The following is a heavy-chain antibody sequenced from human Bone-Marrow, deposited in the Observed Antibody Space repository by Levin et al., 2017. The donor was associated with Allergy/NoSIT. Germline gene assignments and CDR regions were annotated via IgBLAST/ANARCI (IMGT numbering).Heavy chain of an antibody. D-gene: IGHD6-19*01. J-gene: IGHJ5*01. CDR2: NYYSGST. Sequence: GSLRLSCTVSGDPISSSSWYWGWIRQPPGKGLEWIGSNYYSGSTNYNPSLKSRVTISEDTSKNQFSLKLSSVTAADTAVYYCARHRGPSGPDSWGQGTLVIVSS. CDR3: ARHRGPSGPDS. CDR1: GDPISSSSWY. V-gene: IGHV4-39*01.